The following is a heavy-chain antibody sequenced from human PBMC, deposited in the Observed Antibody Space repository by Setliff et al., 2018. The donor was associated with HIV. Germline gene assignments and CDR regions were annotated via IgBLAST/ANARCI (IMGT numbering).Heavy chain of an antibody. CDR1: GFTFSDYY. Sequence: GGSLRLSCAASGFTFSDYYMSWIRQAPGKGLEWVSYITGSSSYTNYADSVKGRFTISRDNAKNSLYLQMNSLRAEDTAVYYCARAGVYYDSSGYCIDYWGQGTLVTVSS. CDR2: ITGSSSYT. V-gene: IGHV3-11*05. J-gene: IGHJ4*02. D-gene: IGHD3-22*01. CDR3: ARAGVYYDSSGYCIDY.